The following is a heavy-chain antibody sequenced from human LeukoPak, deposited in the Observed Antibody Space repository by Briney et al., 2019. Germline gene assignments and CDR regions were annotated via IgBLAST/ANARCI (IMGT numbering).Heavy chain of an antibody. D-gene: IGHD3-22*01. Sequence: PGGSLRLSCVASGFTFSSYAMSWVRQAPGKGLEWVSAISDSGGSTYYADSVKGRFTISRDNSKNTLYLQMNSLRAEDTAVYYCAKAWGITMIVVSYYMDVWGKGTTVTVSS. V-gene: IGHV3-23*01. CDR1: GFTFSSYA. J-gene: IGHJ6*03. CDR2: ISDSGGST. CDR3: AKAWGITMIVVSYYMDV.